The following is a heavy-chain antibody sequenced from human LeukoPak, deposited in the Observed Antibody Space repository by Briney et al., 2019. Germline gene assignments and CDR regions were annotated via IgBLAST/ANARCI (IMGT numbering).Heavy chain of an antibody. CDR3: ARSREQEWILWFGREDWLDP. Sequence: SVKVSCKASGGTFSSYAISWVRQAPGQGLEWMGGIIPIFGTANYARKFQGRVTITADKSTSTAYMELSSLRSEDTAVYYCARSREQEWILWFGREDWLDPWGQGTLVTVSS. D-gene: IGHD3-10*01. J-gene: IGHJ5*02. V-gene: IGHV1-69*06. CDR1: GGTFSSYA. CDR2: IIPIFGTA.